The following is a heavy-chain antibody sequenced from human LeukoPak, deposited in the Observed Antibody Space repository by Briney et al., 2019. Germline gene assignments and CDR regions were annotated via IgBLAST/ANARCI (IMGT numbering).Heavy chain of an antibody. Sequence: ASVKVSCKASGYTFTSYAMNWVRQAPGQGLEWMGWINTNTGNPTYAQGFTGRFVFSLDTSVSTAYLQISSLKAEDTAVYYWARDTYLAVAGPYYYGMDVWGQGTTVTVSS. D-gene: IGHD6-19*01. CDR3: ARDTYLAVAGPYYYGMDV. V-gene: IGHV7-4-1*02. CDR2: INTNTGNP. CDR1: GYTFTSYA. J-gene: IGHJ6*02.